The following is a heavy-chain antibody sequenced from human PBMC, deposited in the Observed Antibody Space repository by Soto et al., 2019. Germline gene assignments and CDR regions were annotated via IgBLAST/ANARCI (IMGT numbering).Heavy chain of an antibody. V-gene: IGHV3-48*01. J-gene: IGHJ4*02. CDR2: ISSSSSTI. D-gene: IGHD5-12*01. CDR1: GFTFSSYS. Sequence: EVQLVESGGGLVQPGGSLRLSCAASGFTFSSYSMNWVRQAPGKGLEWVSYISSSSSTIYYADSVKGRFTISRDNAKNSLYLQMNSLRAEDTAVYYCARDPRGYSGYDAYNWGQGTLVTVSS. CDR3: ARDPRGYSGYDAYN.